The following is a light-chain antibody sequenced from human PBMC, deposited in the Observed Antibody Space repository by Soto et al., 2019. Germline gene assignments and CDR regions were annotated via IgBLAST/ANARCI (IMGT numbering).Light chain of an antibody. V-gene: IGLV1-44*01. CDR2: SND. Sequence: QSVLTQPPSTSGTPGQRVTISCSGSSSNIGSNTVNWYQQVPGTAPKLLISSNDLRPSGVPDRFSGSKSGTSASLAISGLQSEDEADYYCAAWDDSLNGHVVFGGGTKLTVL. J-gene: IGLJ2*01. CDR1: SSNIGSNT. CDR3: AAWDDSLNGHVV.